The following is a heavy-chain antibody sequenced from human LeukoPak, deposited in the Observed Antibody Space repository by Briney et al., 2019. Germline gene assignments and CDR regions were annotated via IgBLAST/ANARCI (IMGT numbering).Heavy chain of an antibody. D-gene: IGHD2-2*01. CDR2: IIPIFGTA. J-gene: IGHJ6*02. Sequence: GASVKVSCKASGGTFSSYAISWVRQAPGQGLEWMGGIIPIFGTANYAQKFQGRVTITADESTSTAYMELSGLRSEDTAVYYCARDGGVVVVPAAASDYYGMDVWGQGTTVTVSS. V-gene: IGHV1-69*13. CDR3: ARDGGVVVVPAAASDYYGMDV. CDR1: GGTFSSYA.